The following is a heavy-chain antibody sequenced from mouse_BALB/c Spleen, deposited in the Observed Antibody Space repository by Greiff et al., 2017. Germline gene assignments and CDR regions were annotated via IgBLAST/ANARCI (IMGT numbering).Heavy chain of an antibody. J-gene: IGHJ3*01. CDR2: IDPENGDT. V-gene: IGHV14-4*02. D-gene: IGHD1-1*01. Sequence: VQLQQSGAELVRSGASVKLSCTASGFNIKDYYMHWVKQRPEQGLEWIGWIDPENGDTEYAPKFQGKATMTADTSSNTAYLQLSSLTSEDTAVYYCNAFITTVVARGFAYWGQGTLVTVSA. CDR1: GFNIKDYY. CDR3: NAFITTVVARGFAY.